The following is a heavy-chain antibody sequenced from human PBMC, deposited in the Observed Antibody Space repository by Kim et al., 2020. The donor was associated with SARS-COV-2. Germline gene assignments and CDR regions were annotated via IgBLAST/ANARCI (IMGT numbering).Heavy chain of an antibody. CDR1: GYTFTSYY. Sequence: ASVKVSCKASGYTFTSYYMHWVRQAPGQGLEWMGIINPSGGSTSYAQKFQGRVTMTRDTSTSTVYMELSSLRSEDTAVYYCASEGVQGALRVSSCLDYWGQGTLVTVSS. J-gene: IGHJ4*02. D-gene: IGHD1-1*01. CDR2: INPSGGST. CDR3: ASEGVQGALRVSSCLDY. V-gene: IGHV1-46*01.